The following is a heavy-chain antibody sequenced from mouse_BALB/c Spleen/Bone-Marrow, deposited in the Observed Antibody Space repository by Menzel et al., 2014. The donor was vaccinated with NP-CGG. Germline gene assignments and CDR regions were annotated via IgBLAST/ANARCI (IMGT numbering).Heavy chain of an antibody. CDR3: ARHLYGNYGAMDY. CDR2: ISNGGGSI. J-gene: IGHJ4*01. V-gene: IGHV5-12*02. D-gene: IGHD2-1*01. Sequence: EVKLMESGGGLVQPGGSLKLSCATSGFTFSDYYMYWVRQTPEKRLEWVAYISNGGGSIYYPDTVKGRFTTSRDNAKNTLYLQMSRLKSEDTAMYYCARHLYGNYGAMDYWGQGTSVTVSS. CDR1: GFTFSDYY.